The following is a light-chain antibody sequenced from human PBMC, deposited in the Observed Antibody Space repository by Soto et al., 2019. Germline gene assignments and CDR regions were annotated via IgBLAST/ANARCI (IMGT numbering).Light chain of an antibody. V-gene: IGKV3-15*01. CDR3: QQYNNWPPWT. Sequence: EIVMTQSPATLSVSPGERATLSCRASQSVSSNLAWYQQKPGQAPRLLIYGASTRATGIPARFSGSRSGTEFTPTISSLQSEDFAVYYCQQYNNWPPWTFGQGTTLEIK. J-gene: IGKJ2*02. CDR2: GAS. CDR1: QSVSSN.